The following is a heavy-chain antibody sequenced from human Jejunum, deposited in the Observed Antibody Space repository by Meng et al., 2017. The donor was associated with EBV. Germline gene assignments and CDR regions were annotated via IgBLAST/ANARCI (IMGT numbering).Heavy chain of an antibody. V-gene: IGHV7-4-1*02. CDR1: GYTFTDYA. D-gene: IGHD3-10*01. J-gene: IGHJ4*02. CDR2: INTANGNP. Sequence: QVQLVQSGSGLKKPGAVRRLSCKASGYTFTDYAIIWVRQAPGQGLEWMGWINTANGNPTYAQAFTGRFVFSLDTSVNTAFLQISDLKAEDSALYYCARYSGSYSLANWGQGTLVTVSS. CDR3: ARYSGSYSLAN.